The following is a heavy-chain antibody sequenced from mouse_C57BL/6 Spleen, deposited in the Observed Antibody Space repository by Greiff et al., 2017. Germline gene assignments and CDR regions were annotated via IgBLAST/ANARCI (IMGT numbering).Heavy chain of an antibody. CDR1: GYTFTSYW. CDR2: IYPGSGST. CDR3: ATQASFFDY. J-gene: IGHJ2*01. D-gene: IGHD3-2*02. Sequence: QVHVKQPGAELVKPGASVKMSCKASGYTFTSYWITWVKQRPGQGLEWIGDIYPGSGSTNYNEKFKSKATLTVDTSSSTAYMQLSSLTSADSAVYYCATQASFFDYWGQGTTLSVAS. V-gene: IGHV1-55*01.